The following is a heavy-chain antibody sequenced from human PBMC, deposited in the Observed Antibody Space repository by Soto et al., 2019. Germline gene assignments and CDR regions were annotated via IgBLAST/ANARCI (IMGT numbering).Heavy chain of an antibody. CDR1: GFTFNDYA. D-gene: IGHD3-22*01. Sequence: GSLRLSCAASGFTFNDYAINWVRQLPGRGLEYVSGIGGRGGNAFYADSMKGRFIISRDNSKNSVYLQMNSLKTEDTAVYYCVRATYYSDSSGYTRCFDYWGRGTLVTVSS. CDR2: IGGRGGNA. J-gene: IGHJ4*02. V-gene: IGHV3-23*01. CDR3: VRATYYSDSSGYTRCFDY.